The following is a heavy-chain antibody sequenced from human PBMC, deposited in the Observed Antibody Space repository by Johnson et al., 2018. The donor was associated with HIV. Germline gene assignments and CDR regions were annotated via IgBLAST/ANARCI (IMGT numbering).Heavy chain of an antibody. V-gene: IGHV3-13*01. Sequence: MQLVESGGGLVQPGGSLRLSCVASGFTFTSYDMHWVRQATGEGLDWISAIGTAGDTLYPGSVKGRFTISRDNAKNSLYLQMNSLSPGDTAVYYWVRGGSDAFDIWGQGTMVTVSS. CDR1: GFTFTSYD. J-gene: IGHJ3*02. CDR3: VRGGSDAFDI. CDR2: IGTAGDT. D-gene: IGHD3-10*01.